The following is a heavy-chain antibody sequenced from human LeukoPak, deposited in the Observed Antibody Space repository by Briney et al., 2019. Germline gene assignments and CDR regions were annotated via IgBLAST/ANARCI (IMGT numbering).Heavy chain of an antibody. J-gene: IGHJ4*02. Sequence: SETLSLTCTVSGGSISSSSYYWGWIRQPPGKGLEWIGSIYYSGSTNYNPSLKSRVTISVDTSKNQFSLKLSSVTAADTAVYYCARGLTKIYDSSPPFDYWGQGTLVTVSS. CDR3: ARGLTKIYDSSPPFDY. V-gene: IGHV4-39*07. CDR2: IYYSGST. D-gene: IGHD3-22*01. CDR1: GGSISSSSYY.